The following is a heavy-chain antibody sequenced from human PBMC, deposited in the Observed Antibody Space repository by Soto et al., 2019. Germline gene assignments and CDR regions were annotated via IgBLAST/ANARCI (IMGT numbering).Heavy chain of an antibody. CDR1: GGTFSSYA. J-gene: IGHJ4*02. V-gene: IGHV1-69*13. CDR2: IIPIFGTA. CDR3: ARVLRRDGYSSLDY. D-gene: IGHD2-15*01. Sequence: ASVKGSCKGSGGTFSSYAISRVRQSPGQGLEWMGGIIPIFGTANYAQKFQGRVTITADESTSTAYMELSSLRSEDTAVYYCARVLRRDGYSSLDYWGQGTLVTVS.